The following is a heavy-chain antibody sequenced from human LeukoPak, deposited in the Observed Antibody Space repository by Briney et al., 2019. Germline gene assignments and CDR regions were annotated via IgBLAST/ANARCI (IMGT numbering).Heavy chain of an antibody. J-gene: IGHJ3*02. D-gene: IGHD1-1*01. CDR3: ATWNLQYPYAFDI. V-gene: IGHV3-23*01. Sequence: GGSLRLSCAASGFSFRSYWMSWVRQAPGKGLEWVSAISDSGGSTYYADSVEGRFTISRDNSKNTLYLQMNSLRAEDTAVYYCATWNLQYPYAFDIWGQGTMVTVSS. CDR2: ISDSGGST. CDR1: GFSFRSYW.